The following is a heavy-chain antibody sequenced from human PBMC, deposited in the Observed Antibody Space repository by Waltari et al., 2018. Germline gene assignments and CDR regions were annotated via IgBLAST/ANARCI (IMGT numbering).Heavy chain of an antibody. CDR2: INAGNGNT. V-gene: IGHV1-3*01. Sequence: QVQLVQSGAEVKTPGASVQVSCKASGSTFTSYALPWVRQAPGQRLEWMGWINAGNGNTKYSQKFQGRVTITRDTAASTAYMELSSLRSEDTAVYYCAAGPVGAPDYWGQGTLVTVSS. J-gene: IGHJ4*02. CDR1: GSTFTSYA. CDR3: AAGPVGAPDY. D-gene: IGHD1-26*01.